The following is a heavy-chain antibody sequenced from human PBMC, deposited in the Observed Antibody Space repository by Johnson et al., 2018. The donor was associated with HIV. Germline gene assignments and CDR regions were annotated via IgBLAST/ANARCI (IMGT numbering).Heavy chain of an antibody. CDR2: ISSSGSII. D-gene: IGHD3-22*01. CDR3: AGQEGSGYYGGAFDI. CDR1: GFSFSDYY. Sequence: QVQLVESGGGLVKPGGSLRLSCAASGFSFSDYYMSWIRQAPGKGLEWLSHISSSGSIIYYADSVKGRFTISRDNAKNSLYLQMNSLRVEDTAVYYCAGQEGSGYYGGAFDIWGQGTMVTVSS. J-gene: IGHJ3*02. V-gene: IGHV3-11*04.